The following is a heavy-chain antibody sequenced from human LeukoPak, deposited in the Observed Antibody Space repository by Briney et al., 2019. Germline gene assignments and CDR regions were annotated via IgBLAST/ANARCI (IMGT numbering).Heavy chain of an antibody. CDR2: TYYMSKWFH. CDR3: ARALERYYFDF. V-gene: IGHV6-1*01. J-gene: IGHJ4*02. D-gene: IGHD1-1*01. Sequence: SQTLSLTCAISGDTVSGNSGAWLWIRQSPSRGLEWLGRTYYMSKWFHDYAISVKGRIIISPDTANNQFSLHLSSVTADDTCVYYCARALERYYFDFWGQGTLVTVSS. CDR1: GDTVSGNSGA.